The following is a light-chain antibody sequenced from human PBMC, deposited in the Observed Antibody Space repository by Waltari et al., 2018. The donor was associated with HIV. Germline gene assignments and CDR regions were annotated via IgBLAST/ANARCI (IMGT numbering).Light chain of an antibody. CDR3: SSYTSSTVV. Sequence: QSALTQPPSVSGSPGQSVTIYCTGASRDVGGYNRVSWYQQPPRTAPKLRIYEVNNRPSSVPDRFSVSKSGNMASLTISGLQAEDEADYYCSSYTSSTVVFGGGTKLTVL. J-gene: IGLJ2*01. V-gene: IGLV2-18*02. CDR1: SRDVGGYNR. CDR2: EVN.